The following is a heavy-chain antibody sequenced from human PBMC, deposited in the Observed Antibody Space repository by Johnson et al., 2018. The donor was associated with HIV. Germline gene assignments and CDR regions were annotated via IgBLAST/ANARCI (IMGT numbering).Heavy chain of an antibody. CDR2: ISYDGNTK. V-gene: IGHV3-30*04. CDR3: ARAIVGATYEAFDV. CDR1: GFTFRSYP. Sequence: QVQLVESGGGVVQPGRSLRLSCAASGFTFRSYPMHWVRQAPGKGLEWVAVISYDGNTKYYADSVKGRFTTSRDNSKTTLDLQLNSLRAEDTAVYHCARAIVGATYEAFDVWGQGTMVTVSS. J-gene: IGHJ3*01. D-gene: IGHD1-26*01.